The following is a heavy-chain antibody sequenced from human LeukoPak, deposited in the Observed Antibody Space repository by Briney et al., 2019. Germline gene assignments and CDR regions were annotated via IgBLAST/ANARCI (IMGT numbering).Heavy chain of an antibody. CDR3: ARGKVGYGDLPYLDY. J-gene: IGHJ4*02. CDR1: GYTFTGYY. V-gene: IGHV1-2*02. D-gene: IGHD4-17*01. CDR2: INPNSGGT. Sequence: ASVKVSCKASGYTFTGYYMHWVRQAPGQGLEWMGWINPNSGGTNYAQKFQGRVTMTRDTSISTAYMELSRLRSDDTAVYYCARGKVGYGDLPYLDYWGQGTLVTVSS.